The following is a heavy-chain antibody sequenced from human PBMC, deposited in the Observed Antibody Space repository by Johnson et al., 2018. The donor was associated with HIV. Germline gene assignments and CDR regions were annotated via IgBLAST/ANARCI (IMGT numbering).Heavy chain of an antibody. V-gene: IGHV3-66*02. Sequence: MQLVESGGGLVQPGGSLRLSCAASGFTVSSNYMSWVRQAPGKGLELVSVIYSGGSTYFADSVKGRFTISRDNSKNTVYLQMNSLRPYDTAVYYCARGLRGYSYIDSFDIWGQGTMVTVSS. CDR1: GFTVSSNY. CDR2: IYSGGST. D-gene: IGHD5-18*01. J-gene: IGHJ3*02. CDR3: ARGLRGYSYIDSFDI.